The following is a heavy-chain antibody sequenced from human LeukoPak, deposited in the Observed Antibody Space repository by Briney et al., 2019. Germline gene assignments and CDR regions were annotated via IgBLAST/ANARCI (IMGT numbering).Heavy chain of an antibody. CDR2: ISAYNGDT. V-gene: IGHV1-18*01. CDR1: GYIFTRYS. CDR3: ARGSTPPRYSSSPTGFDYWAKRSASRYSSSPTGFDY. D-gene: IGHD6-13*01. J-gene: IGHJ4*02. Sequence: ASVKVSCKASGYIFTRYSISWVRQAPGQGLEWMGWISAYNGDTNYVQKVHARVTLTTDTSTSRAYMELKSLRSGDTAVYYCARGSTPPRYSSSPTGFDYWAKRSASRYSSSPTGFDYWGQGTLVTVSS.